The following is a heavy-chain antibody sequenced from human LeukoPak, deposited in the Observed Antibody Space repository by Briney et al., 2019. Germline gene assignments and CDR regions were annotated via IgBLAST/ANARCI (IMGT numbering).Heavy chain of an antibody. CDR2: IIPIFGTA. J-gene: IGHJ4*02. Sequence: SVKVSCKASGGTFSSCAISWVRQAPGQGLEWMGGIIPIFGTANYAQKFQGRVTITADESTSTAYMELSSLRSEDTAVYYCARDGDYGDWGHYFDYWGQGTLVTVSS. V-gene: IGHV1-69*13. D-gene: IGHD4-17*01. CDR1: GGTFSSCA. CDR3: ARDGDYGDWGHYFDY.